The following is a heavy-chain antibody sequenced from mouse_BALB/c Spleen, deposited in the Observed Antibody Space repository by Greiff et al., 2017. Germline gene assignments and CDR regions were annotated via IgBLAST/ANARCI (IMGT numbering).Heavy chain of an antibody. CDR2: IDPANGNT. Sequence: EVKLQESGAELVKPGASVKLSCTASGFNIKDPYMPWVKQRPEQGLEWIGRIDPANGNTKYDPKFQGKATITADTSSNTAFLQLSSLTSEDTAVYYCARSYRYEYAMDYWGQGTSVTVSS. V-gene: IGHV14-3*02. D-gene: IGHD2-14*01. CDR1: GFNIKDPY. J-gene: IGHJ4*01. CDR3: ARSYRYEYAMDY.